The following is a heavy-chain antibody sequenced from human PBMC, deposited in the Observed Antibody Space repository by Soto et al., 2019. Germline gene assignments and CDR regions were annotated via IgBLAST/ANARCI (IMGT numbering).Heavy chain of an antibody. Sequence: DVQLLESGGALVQPGGSLRLSCAASGFTFSSYAMSWVRQAPGKGLEWVSTVSGSGGNTYYADSVKGRFTISRDNSENTLYLQMVSLRAGEMAIYYCGKGPHSRGWHYFDYWGQGTLVTVSS. J-gene: IGHJ4*02. CDR1: GFTFSSYA. CDR3: GKGPHSRGWHYFDY. V-gene: IGHV3-23*01. D-gene: IGHD6-19*01. CDR2: VSGSGGNT.